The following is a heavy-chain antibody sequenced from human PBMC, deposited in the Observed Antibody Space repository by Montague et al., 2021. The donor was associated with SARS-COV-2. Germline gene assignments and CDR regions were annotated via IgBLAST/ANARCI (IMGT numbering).Heavy chain of an antibody. CDR3: ARFWSGYVDK. V-gene: IGHV4-59*01. D-gene: IGHD3-3*01. J-gene: IGHJ4*02. Sequence: SETLSLTCSFSGGSIRSYYWSWIRLPPGKALEWLGCIYYTGETSHNPSLKSRVTISVDTSTSKFSLRLTSVTAADTAVYFCARFWSGYVDKWSQGTLVTVSS. CDR2: IYYTGET. CDR1: GGSIRSYY.